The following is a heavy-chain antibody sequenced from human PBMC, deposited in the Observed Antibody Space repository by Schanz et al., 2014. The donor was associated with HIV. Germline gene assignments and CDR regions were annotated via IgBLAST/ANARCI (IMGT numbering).Heavy chain of an antibody. J-gene: IGHJ4*02. CDR3: AKPEYDSRGNSQSHFDY. D-gene: IGHD3-22*01. CDR1: GFTFSNYG. V-gene: IGHV3-30*18. CDR2: ISYDGRNK. Sequence: QEQLVESGGGVVRPGKSLRLSCEASGFTFSNYGMHWVRQAPGKGLEWVAVISYDGRNKKYGESVKGRFAFSRDKSKNTLYVQMNSLRVEDTAVYYCAKPEYDSRGNSQSHFDYWGQGTLVTVSS.